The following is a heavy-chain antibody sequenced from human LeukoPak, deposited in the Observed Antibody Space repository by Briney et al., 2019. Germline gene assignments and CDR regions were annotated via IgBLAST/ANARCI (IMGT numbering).Heavy chain of an antibody. J-gene: IGHJ5*02. CDR1: GGSFSGYY. V-gene: IGHV4-34*01. CDR2: INHSGST. CDR3: ARDNYYDSSGYADDPIHNWFDP. Sequence: SETLSLTCAVYGGSFSGYYWSWIRQPPGKGLEWIGEINHSGSTNYNPSLKSRVTISVDTSKNQFPLKLSSVTAADTAVYYCARDNYYDSSGYADDPIHNWFDPWGQGTLVTVSS. D-gene: IGHD3-22*01.